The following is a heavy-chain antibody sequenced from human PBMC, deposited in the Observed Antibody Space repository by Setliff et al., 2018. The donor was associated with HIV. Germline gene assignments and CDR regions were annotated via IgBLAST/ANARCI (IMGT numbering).Heavy chain of an antibody. Sequence: SETLSLTCTVSGGSISSGSYYWSWIRQPAGKGLEWIGSIYYRGATYYNPTLQSRVTISADTSKNQFYLKLTSVTAADTAIYYCARPYDSLYGWGQGVLVTVSS. D-gene: IGHD3-22*01. CDR1: GGSISSGSYY. J-gene: IGHJ4*02. CDR2: IYYRGAT. V-gene: IGHV4-39*01. CDR3: ARPYDSLYG.